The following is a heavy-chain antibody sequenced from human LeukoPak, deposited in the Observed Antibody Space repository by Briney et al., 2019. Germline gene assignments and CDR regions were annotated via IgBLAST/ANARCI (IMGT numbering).Heavy chain of an antibody. V-gene: IGHV3-23*01. CDR1: GFIFSNYA. D-gene: IGHD3-22*01. Sequence: GGSLRLSCAASGFIFSNYAMTWVRQAPGKGLEWVSAISAGGGSTYYADSVKGRFTISRDNSKNTLYLQMNNLRDEDTAVYYCAKDSSGYYDYWGQGTLVTVSS. J-gene: IGHJ4*02. CDR3: AKDSSGYYDY. CDR2: ISAGGGST.